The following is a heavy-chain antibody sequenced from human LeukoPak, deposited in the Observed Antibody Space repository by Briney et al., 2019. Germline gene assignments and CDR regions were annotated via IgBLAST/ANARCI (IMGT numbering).Heavy chain of an antibody. CDR2: IYYSGST. D-gene: IGHD3-9*01. CDR3: AGSRLVIPDY. J-gene: IGHJ4*02. Sequence: SETLSLTCTVSGGSISSSSYYWGWLRQPPGKGLEWIGSIYYSGSTYYNPSLKSRVTISVDTSKNQFSLKLSSVTAADTAVYHCAGSRLVIPDYWGQGTLVTVSS. V-gene: IGHV4-39*01. CDR1: GGSISSSSYY.